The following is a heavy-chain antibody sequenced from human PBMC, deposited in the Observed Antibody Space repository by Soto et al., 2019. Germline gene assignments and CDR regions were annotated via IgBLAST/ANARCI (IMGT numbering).Heavy chain of an antibody. V-gene: IGHV3-11*01. J-gene: IGHJ4*02. CDR3: WRGGCRAAAGTYFDY. CDR1: GFTFSDYY. Sequence: GGSLRLSCAASGFTFSDYYMSWIRQAPGKGLEWVSYISSSGSTIYYADSVKGRFTISRDNAKHSLYLQMNSLRAEGTAVYYCWRGGCRAAAGTYFDYWGQGTLVTVSS. CDR2: ISSSGSTI. D-gene: IGHD6-13*01.